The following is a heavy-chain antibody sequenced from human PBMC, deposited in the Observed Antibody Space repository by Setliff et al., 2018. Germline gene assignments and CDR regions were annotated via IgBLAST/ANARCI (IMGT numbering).Heavy chain of an antibody. J-gene: IGHJ4*02. CDR2: ISGDST. Sequence: GGSLRLSCAASGFSFSYYYMSWVRQAPGKGLEWLSKISGDSTYYADSVMGRFTISRDNSKDSLYLQLNSLRAEDTAVYYCAKDGVGPTYTYFFDFWGQGSQVTVSS. V-gene: IGHV3-53*01. CDR1: GFSFSYYY. CDR3: AKDGVGPTYTYFFDF. D-gene: IGHD1-26*01.